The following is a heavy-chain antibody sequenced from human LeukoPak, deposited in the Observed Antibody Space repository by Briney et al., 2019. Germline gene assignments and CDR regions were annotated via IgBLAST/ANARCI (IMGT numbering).Heavy chain of an antibody. J-gene: IGHJ5*02. V-gene: IGHV4-59*08. CDR1: GGSISSYY. Sequence: ETSETLSLTCTVSGGSISSYYWSWIRQPPGKGLEWIGYIYYSGSTNYNPSLKSRVTISVDTSKNQFSLKLSSVTAADTAVYYCARGLGVNWFDPWGQGTLVTVSS. CDR3: ARGLGVNWFDP. CDR2: IYYSGST. D-gene: IGHD4-23*01.